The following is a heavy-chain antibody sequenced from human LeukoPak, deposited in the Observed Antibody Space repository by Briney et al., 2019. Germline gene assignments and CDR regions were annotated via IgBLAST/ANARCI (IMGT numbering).Heavy chain of an antibody. J-gene: IGHJ5*02. Sequence: SETLSLTCAVYGGSFSGYYWSWIRQPPRKGLEWIGEINHSGSTNYNPSLKSRVTISVDTSKNQFSLKLSSVTAADTAVYYCARDYGSGSSHFGWFDPWGQGTLVTVSS. V-gene: IGHV4-34*01. CDR2: INHSGST. CDR1: GGSFSGYY. D-gene: IGHD3-10*01. CDR3: ARDYGSGSSHFGWFDP.